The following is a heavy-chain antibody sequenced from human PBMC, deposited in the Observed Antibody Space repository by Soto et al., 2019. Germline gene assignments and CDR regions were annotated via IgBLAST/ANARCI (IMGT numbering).Heavy chain of an antibody. CDR2: INAGNGNT. V-gene: IGHV1-3*01. J-gene: IGHJ5*02. CDR1: GYTFTSYA. Sequence: QVPLVQSGAEVKKPGASVKVSCKASGYTFTSYAMHWVRQAPGQKLEWMGWINAGNGNTKYSQKFQGRVTITRDTSASTAYMELSSLRSEDTALYYCARDVGDYPFPGWFDPWGQGTLVTVSS. CDR3: ARDVGDYPFPGWFDP. D-gene: IGHD4-17*01.